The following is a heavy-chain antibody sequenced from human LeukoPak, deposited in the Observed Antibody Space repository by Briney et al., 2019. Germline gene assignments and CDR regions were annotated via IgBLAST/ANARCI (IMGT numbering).Heavy chain of an antibody. CDR3: AKESGPVAGHFDY. CDR2: ISSSIITI. D-gene: IGHD6-19*01. CDR1: GFTFSSYS. J-gene: IGHJ4*02. Sequence: GGSLRLSCAASGFTFSSYSMNWVRQAPGKGLEWVSFISSSIITIYYADSVKGRFAISRDNAKNSLYLQMNSLRAEDTAVYYCAKESGPVAGHFDYWGQGTLVTVSS. V-gene: IGHV3-48*01.